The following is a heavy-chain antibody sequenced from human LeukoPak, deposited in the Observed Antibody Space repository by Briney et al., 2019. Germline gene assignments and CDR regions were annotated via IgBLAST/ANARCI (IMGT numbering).Heavy chain of an antibody. V-gene: IGHV4-30-2*01. Sequence: SQTLSLTCAVSGGSISSGGYSWSWIRQPPGKGLEWIGYIYQSGSTYYNPSLKSRVTISVDRSKNQFSLKLSSVTAADTAVYYCAREGGGDGMDVWGKGTTVTVSS. J-gene: IGHJ6*04. CDR2: IYQSGST. CDR1: GGSISSGGYS. CDR3: AREGGGDGMDV.